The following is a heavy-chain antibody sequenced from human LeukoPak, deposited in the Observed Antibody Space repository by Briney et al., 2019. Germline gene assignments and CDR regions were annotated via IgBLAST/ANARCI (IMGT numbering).Heavy chain of an antibody. D-gene: IGHD3-22*01. V-gene: IGHV4-59*01. J-gene: IGHJ4*02. CDR2: IYYSGST. CDR3: ARAVKYYYDRSDEYFDY. Sequence: SETLSLTCTVSGGSISSYYWSWIRQPPGKGLEWIGYIYYSGSTNYNPSLKSRVTISVDTSKNQFSLKLRSVTAADTAVYYCARAVKYYYDRSDEYFDYWGQGILVTVSS. CDR1: GGSISSYY.